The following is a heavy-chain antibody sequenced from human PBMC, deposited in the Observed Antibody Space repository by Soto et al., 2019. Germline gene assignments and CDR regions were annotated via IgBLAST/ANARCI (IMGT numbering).Heavy chain of an antibody. CDR2: ISSSGSTI. CDR1: GFTFSSYE. J-gene: IGHJ4*02. V-gene: IGHV3-48*03. CDR3: ARVDSEVSPRWLEIYYFDY. D-gene: IGHD6-19*01. Sequence: QSGGSLRLSCAASGFTFSSYEMNWVRQAPGKGLEWVSYISSSGSTIYYADSVKGRFTISRDNAKNSLYLQMNSLRAEDTAVYYCARVDSEVSPRWLEIYYFDYRGQGTLVTVSS.